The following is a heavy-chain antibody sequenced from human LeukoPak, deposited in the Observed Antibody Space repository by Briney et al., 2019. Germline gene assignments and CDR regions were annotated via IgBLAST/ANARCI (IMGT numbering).Heavy chain of an antibody. V-gene: IGHV3-23*01. CDR1: ALTLSSYA. J-gene: IGHJ3*02. CDR3: AKDRAGSGYDYRPDAFDI. Sequence: RRCLCPSCVASALTLSSYAMSWVRQAPGKGLEWVSAISGSGGSTYYADSVKGRFAISTDNTKNTLYLQMNSLRAEDTAVYYCAKDRAGSGYDYRPDAFDIWGQGTMVTVSS. D-gene: IGHD5-12*01. CDR2: ISGSGGST.